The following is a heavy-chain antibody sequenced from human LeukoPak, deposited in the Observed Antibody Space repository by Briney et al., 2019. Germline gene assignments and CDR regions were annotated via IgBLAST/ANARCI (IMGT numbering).Heavy chain of an antibody. CDR3: ETVSEAIVVVPGAPIDY. Sequence: GGSLRLSCAASGFTFSSYGMTWVRQAPGKGLEWVSAISGSGGSTYYADSVKGRFTISRDNSKNTLYLQVNSLRAEDTAVYYCETVSEAIVVVPGAPIDYWGQGNLVTVSS. J-gene: IGHJ4*02. D-gene: IGHD2-2*01. V-gene: IGHV3-23*01. CDR2: ISGSGGST. CDR1: GFTFSSYG.